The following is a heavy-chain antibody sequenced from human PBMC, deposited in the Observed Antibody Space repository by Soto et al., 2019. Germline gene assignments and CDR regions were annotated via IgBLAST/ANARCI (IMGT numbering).Heavy chain of an antibody. J-gene: IGHJ2*01. CDR2: IYPGDSDT. V-gene: IGHV5-51*01. CDR1: GYSFTSYW. Sequence: EVQLVQSGAEVKKPGESLKISCKGSGYSFTSYWIGWVRQMPGKGLEWMGIIYPGDSDTRYSPSFQGQVTISADKSISTAYLQWSSLKASDTAMYYCARLGERIRFLEWLPDWYFDLWGRGTLVTVSS. D-gene: IGHD3-3*01. CDR3: ARLGERIRFLEWLPDWYFDL.